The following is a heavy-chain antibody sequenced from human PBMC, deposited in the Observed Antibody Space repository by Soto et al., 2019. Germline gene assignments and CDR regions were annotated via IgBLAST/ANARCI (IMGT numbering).Heavy chain of an antibody. CDR1: GGTFSSYA. CDR2: IIPIFGTA. CDR3: ARGMIVVVPAAMGLYYYYYGMDV. V-gene: IGHV1-69*01. J-gene: IGHJ6*02. Sequence: QVQLVQSGAEVKKPGSSVKVSCKASGGTFSSYAISWVRQAPGQGLEWMGGIIPIFGTANYAQKFQGRVTITADESASTAYMGLSSLRSEDTAVYYCARGMIVVVPAAMGLYYYYYGMDVWGQGTTVTVSS. D-gene: IGHD2-2*01.